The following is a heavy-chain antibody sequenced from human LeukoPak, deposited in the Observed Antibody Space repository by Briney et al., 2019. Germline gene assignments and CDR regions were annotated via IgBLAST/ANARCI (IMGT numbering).Heavy chain of an antibody. CDR2: IDQDGREK. D-gene: IGHD3-9*01. Sequence: PGGSLRLSCAASGFTFTIYWMSWVRQAPGKGLEWVANIDQDGREKSFVDSVKGRFSISRDNAKNTLYLQMNSLRVEDTAVYYCARGRYLDWLPYFFDYWGQGPWSPSPQ. J-gene: IGHJ4*02. V-gene: IGHV3-7*01. CDR3: ARGRYLDWLPYFFDY. CDR1: GFTFTIYW.